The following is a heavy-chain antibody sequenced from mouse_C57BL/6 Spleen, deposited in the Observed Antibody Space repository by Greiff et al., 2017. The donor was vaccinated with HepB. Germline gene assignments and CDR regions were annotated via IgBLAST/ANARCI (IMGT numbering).Heavy chain of an antibody. CDR2: IHPSDSDT. D-gene: IGHD1-1*01. J-gene: IGHJ3*01. V-gene: IGHV1-74*01. Sequence: KQRPGQGLEWIGRIHPSDSDTNYNQKFKGKATLTVDKSSSTAYMQLSSLTSEDSAVYYCAIYYYGSSYEFAYWGQGTLVTVSA. CDR3: AIYYYGSSYEFAY.